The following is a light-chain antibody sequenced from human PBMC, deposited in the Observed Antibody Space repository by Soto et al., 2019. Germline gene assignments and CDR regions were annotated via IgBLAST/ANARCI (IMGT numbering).Light chain of an antibody. V-gene: IGLV2-14*01. CDR3: SSYTSSSPVV. CDR2: EVS. Sequence: QSVLTQPASVSGSPGQSITISCTGTSSDVGGYNYVSWYQQHPGKAPKLMIYEVSNRPSGVSNRFSGSKSGNTASLTISGLQDEDEADYYCSSYTSSSPVVFGGGTQLTVL. CDR1: SSDVGGYNY. J-gene: IGLJ2*01.